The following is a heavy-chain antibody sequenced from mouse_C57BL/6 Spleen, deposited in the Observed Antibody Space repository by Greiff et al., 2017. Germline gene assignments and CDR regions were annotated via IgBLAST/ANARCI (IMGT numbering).Heavy chain of an antibody. V-gene: IGHV1-69*01. D-gene: IGHD2-4*01. CDR1: GYTFTSYW. Sequence: QVQLQQPGAELVMPGASVKLSCKASGYTFTSYWMHWVKQRPGQGLEWIGEIDPSDSYTNYNQKFKGKATLTVDKSSSTAYMQLSSMTSEDAAVDDCERSSYYDYASDYWGQGTTLTVSS. CDR2: IDPSDSYT. CDR3: ERSSYYDYASDY. J-gene: IGHJ2*01.